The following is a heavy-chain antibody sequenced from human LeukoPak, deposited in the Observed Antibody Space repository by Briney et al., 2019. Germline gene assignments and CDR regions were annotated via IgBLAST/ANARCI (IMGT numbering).Heavy chain of an antibody. CDR2: TYYRSKWYN. J-gene: IGHJ4*02. V-gene: IGHV6-1*01. D-gene: IGHD3-10*01. Sequence: SQTLSLTCAISGDSVSSSSAAWNWIRQSPSRGLEWLGRTYYRSKWYNDYGVSVTSRITINPDTSKNQFSLQLNSVTPEDTAVYYCARAPDYYGSGSYYNHFDYWGQGTLVTVSS. CDR3: ARAPDYYGSGSYYNHFDY. CDR1: GDSVSSSSAA.